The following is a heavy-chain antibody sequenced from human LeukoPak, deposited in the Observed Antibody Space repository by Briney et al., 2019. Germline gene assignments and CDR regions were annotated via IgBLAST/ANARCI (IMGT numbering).Heavy chain of an antibody. V-gene: IGHV4-59*01. CDR3: AGYDHTNYLAY. J-gene: IGHJ4*02. CDR2: IYYTGST. CDR1: GGSINDYY. Sequence: SETLSLTCTVSGGSINDYYWIWIRQPPGKGLEWIGDIYYTGSTNYNPSLKSRVSISIATSKNQLSLNLTSVTAADTAVYFCAGYDHTNYLAYWGQGALVTVSS. D-gene: IGHD1-14*01.